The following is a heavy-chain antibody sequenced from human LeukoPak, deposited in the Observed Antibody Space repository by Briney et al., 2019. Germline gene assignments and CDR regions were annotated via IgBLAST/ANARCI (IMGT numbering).Heavy chain of an antibody. V-gene: IGHV4-59*08. Sequence: PSETLSLTCTVSGGSTSSYYWSWIRQPPGKGLEWIGYIYYSGSTNYNPSLKSRVTISVDTSKSQFSLKLNSVTAADTAVYYCARHGGGSSSRAIDYWGQGTLVTVSS. CDR3: ARHGGGSSSRAIDY. CDR1: GGSTSSYY. J-gene: IGHJ4*02. D-gene: IGHD6-6*01. CDR2: IYYSGST.